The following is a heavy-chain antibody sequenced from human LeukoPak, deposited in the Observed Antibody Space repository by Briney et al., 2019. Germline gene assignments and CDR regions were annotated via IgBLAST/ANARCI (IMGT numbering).Heavy chain of an antibody. CDR1: GDSVSSNSAA. CDR2: TFYRSKWDS. V-gene: IGHV6-1*01. CDR3: ARGHTYFDY. Sequence: SQTLSLTCAISGDSVSSNSAAWSWIRQSPSRGLEWLGRTFYRSKWDSDYEVSVRSRITITPDTSKNQFSLQLNSVTPEDTAVYYCARGHTYFDYWGQGTLVTVSS. J-gene: IGHJ4*02.